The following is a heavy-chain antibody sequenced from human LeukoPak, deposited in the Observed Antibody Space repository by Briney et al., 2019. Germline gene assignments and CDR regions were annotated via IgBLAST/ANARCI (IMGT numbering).Heavy chain of an antibody. D-gene: IGHD6-6*01. J-gene: IGHJ3*02. CDR3: ARDFGVYEPEDAFDI. V-gene: IGHV3-74*01. CDR2: INSDGSST. Sequence: GGSLRLSCAASGFTFSSYWMHWVRQAPGKRLVWVSRINSDGSSTSYADSVKGRFTISRDNAKNTLYLQMNSLRAEDTAVYYCARDFGVYEPEDAFDIWGQGTMVTVSS. CDR1: GFTFSSYW.